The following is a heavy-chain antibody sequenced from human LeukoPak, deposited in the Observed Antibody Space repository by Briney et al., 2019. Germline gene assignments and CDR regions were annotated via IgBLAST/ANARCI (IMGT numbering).Heavy chain of an antibody. J-gene: IGHJ4*02. CDR1: GFTFSSYS. CDR3: ARDPPFIIGTTFFDY. CDR2: ISTSSTYI. Sequence: GGSLRLSCAASGFTFSSYSMNWVCQAPGKGLEWVSSISTSSTYIYYADSVKGRFTISRDNAKNSLYLQMNSLRAEDTAVYYCARDPPFIIGTTFFDYWGQGTLVTVSS. D-gene: IGHD1-20*01. V-gene: IGHV3-21*01.